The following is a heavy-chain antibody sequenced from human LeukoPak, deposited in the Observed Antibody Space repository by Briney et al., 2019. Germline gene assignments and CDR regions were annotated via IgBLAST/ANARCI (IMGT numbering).Heavy chain of an antibody. V-gene: IGHV3-7*01. D-gene: IGHD6-19*01. J-gene: IGHJ6*03. CDR1: GFTFSSYW. CDR3: AREARLVRLFYYYYYYMDV. CDR2: IKQDGSEK. Sequence: GGSLRLSCAASGFTFSSYWMSWVRQAPGKGLEWVANIKQDGSEKYYVDSVKGRFTISRDNAKNSLYLQMNSLRAEDTAVYYCAREARLVRLFYYYYYYMDVWGKGTTVTVSS.